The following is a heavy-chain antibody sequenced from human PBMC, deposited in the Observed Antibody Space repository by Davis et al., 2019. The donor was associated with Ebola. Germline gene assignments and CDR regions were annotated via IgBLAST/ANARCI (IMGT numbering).Heavy chain of an antibody. CDR1: GYTFTNNY. CDR2: IETSDSHS. V-gene: IGHV5-10-1*01. D-gene: IGHD5-12*01. CDR3: ARPQGMATITSFDY. J-gene: IGHJ4*02. Sequence: GESLKISCKASGYTFTNNYITWVRQLPGKGLEWMGRIETSDSHSEYSPSFQGHVTISADKSISTAYLQWSSLKASDTAMYYCARPQGMATITSFDYWGQGTLVTVSS.